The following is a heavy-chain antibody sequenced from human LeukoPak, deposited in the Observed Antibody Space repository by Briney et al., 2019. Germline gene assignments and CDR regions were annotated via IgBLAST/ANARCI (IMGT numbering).Heavy chain of an antibody. V-gene: IGHV1-24*01. CDR2: FDPNHGGI. J-gene: IGHJ4*02. CDR3: RRVPASRLPC. Sequence: SAVQVSCQVSRYTLSELSLHWVPPASRKGLEWMGGFDPNHGGIIYAQNFQGRVTMTEDTSPNTAYVELRSLTFEDRAAVYCRRVPASRLPCWGQGTLVTVSS. CDR1: RYTLSELS. D-gene: IGHD3-10*01.